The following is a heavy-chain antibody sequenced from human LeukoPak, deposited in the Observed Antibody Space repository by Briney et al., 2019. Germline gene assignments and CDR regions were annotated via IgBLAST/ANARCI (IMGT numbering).Heavy chain of an antibody. CDR1: GFTFSSYA. Sequence: GGSLRLSCAASGFTFSSYAMHWVRQAPGKGLEWVAVISYDGSNKYYADSVKGRFTISRDNSKNTLYLQMNSLRAEDTAVYYCAKALGPGSNYFDYCGQGTLVTVSS. CDR3: AKALGPGSNYFDY. J-gene: IGHJ4*02. V-gene: IGHV3-30-3*01. D-gene: IGHD3-16*01. CDR2: ISYDGSNK.